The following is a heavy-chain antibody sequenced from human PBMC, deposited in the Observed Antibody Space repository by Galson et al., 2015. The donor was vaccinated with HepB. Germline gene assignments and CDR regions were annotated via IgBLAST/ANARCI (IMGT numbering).Heavy chain of an antibody. J-gene: IGHJ5*02. CDR1: GGSISSYY. CDR2: MYYSGIT. CDR3: ARRTFFGWFDP. D-gene: IGHD3-10*01. V-gene: IGHV4-59*08. Sequence: TLSLTCTVSGGSISSYYWSWIRQPPEKGLECIGYMYYSGITNYNPSLKSRVTISVDTSKNQFSLKLSSVTAADTAVYYCARRTFFGWFDPWGQGTLVTVSS.